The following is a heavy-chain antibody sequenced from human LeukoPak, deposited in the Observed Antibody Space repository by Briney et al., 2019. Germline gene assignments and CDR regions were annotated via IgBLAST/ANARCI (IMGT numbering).Heavy chain of an antibody. CDR1: GFTFSSYG. V-gene: IGHV3-33*01. J-gene: IGHJ4*02. Sequence: PGRSLRLSCAASGFTFSSYGMHWVRQAPGKGLEWVAVIWYDGSNKYYVDSVKGRFTISRDNSKNTLYLQMNSLRAEDTAVYYCARDKDYYGSGSDSPFDYWGQGTLVTVSS. CDR3: ARDKDYYGSGSDSPFDY. CDR2: IWYDGSNK. D-gene: IGHD3-10*01.